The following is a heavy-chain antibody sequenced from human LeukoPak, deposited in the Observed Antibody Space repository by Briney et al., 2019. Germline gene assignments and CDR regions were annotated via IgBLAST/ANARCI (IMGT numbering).Heavy chain of an antibody. J-gene: IGHJ4*02. CDR3: TNSDDYGDY. CDR1: GFFFRSHA. V-gene: IGHV3-30*04. CDR2: IAFDDTDR. Sequence: GGSLRLSCAASGFFFRSHALHWVRQAPGKGLEWVAAIAFDDTDRYYIDSVKGRFTISRDDSKNTLYLHMTSLRAEDTAVYYCTNSDDYGDYWGQGTLVTVSS.